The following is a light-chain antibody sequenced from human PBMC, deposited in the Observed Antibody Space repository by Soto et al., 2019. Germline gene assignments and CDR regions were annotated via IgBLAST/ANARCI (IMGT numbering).Light chain of an antibody. CDR2: DAS. Sequence: EIVLTQPPATVSXAXXXXXTXSXSASQSVSSQLAWYQQKPGQAPRLLIYDASNRATGIPARFSGSGSGTDFTLTISSLEPEDFAVYYCQQRSNWPPITFGQGTRLEI. J-gene: IGKJ5*01. CDR3: QQRSNWPPIT. CDR1: QSVSSQ. V-gene: IGKV3-11*01.